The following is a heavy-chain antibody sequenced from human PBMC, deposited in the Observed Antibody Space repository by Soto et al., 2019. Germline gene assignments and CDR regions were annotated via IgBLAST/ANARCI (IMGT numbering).Heavy chain of an antibody. D-gene: IGHD5-18*01. Sequence: SETLSLTCTVSGDSISSSRYYYWGWIRQPPGKGLEWIGNIYYSGSTYYKPSLKNRVTISVETSKKQFSLKLNSVIAADTAVYYFARHGGSASAAMAPRSFDIWGQGTMVTVSS. V-gene: IGHV4-39*01. J-gene: IGHJ3*02. CDR1: GDSISSSRYYY. CDR2: IYYSGST. CDR3: ARHGGSASAAMAPRSFDI.